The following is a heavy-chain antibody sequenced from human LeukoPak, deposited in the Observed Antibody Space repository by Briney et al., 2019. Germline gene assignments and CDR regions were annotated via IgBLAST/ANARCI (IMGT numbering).Heavy chain of an antibody. CDR1: GFTFSSYS. CDR3: ARDDSSSWSYFDC. D-gene: IGHD6-13*01. CDR2: ISSSSSYI. V-gene: IGHV3-21*01. Sequence: GGSLRLSCAASGFTFSSYSMNWVRQAPGKGLEWVSSISSSSSYIYYADSVKGRFTISRDNAKNSLYLQMNSPRAEDTAVYYCARDDSSSWSYFDCWGQGTLVTVSS. J-gene: IGHJ4*02.